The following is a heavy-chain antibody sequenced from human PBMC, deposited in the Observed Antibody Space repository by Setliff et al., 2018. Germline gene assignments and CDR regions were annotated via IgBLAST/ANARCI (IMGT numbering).Heavy chain of an antibody. CDR2: IYHSGST. Sequence: SETLSLTCAVSGYSISSGYYWGWIRQPPGKGLEWIGSIYHSGSTYYNPSLKSRVTMSVDTSKNQFSLKLSSVTAADTAVYYCARTNYYDSSTYSNWFDPWGQGTLVTVSS. CDR1: GYSISSGYY. CDR3: ARTNYYDSSTYSNWFDP. J-gene: IGHJ5*02. D-gene: IGHD3-22*01. V-gene: IGHV4-38-2*01.